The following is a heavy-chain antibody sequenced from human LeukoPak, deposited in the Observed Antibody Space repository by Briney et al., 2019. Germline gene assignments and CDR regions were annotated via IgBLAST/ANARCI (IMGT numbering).Heavy chain of an antibody. J-gene: IGHJ4*02. D-gene: IGHD3-22*01. V-gene: IGHV1-2*02. CDR1: GYTFTGYY. CDR3: ARDVGFYYYDSRGYGPVDY. Sequence: ASVKVSCKSSGYTFTGYYMHWVRQAPGQGLEWMGWINPKSGDTNSAQKFQGRVTKTRDTSISTAYMELNRLTSDDTAVYYCARDVGFYYYDSRGYGPVDYWGQGTLVTVSS. CDR2: INPKSGDT.